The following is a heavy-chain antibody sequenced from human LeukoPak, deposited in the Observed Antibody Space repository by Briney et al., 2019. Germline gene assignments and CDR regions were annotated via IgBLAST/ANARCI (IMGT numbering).Heavy chain of an antibody. CDR3: ARYSSSWYDYFDY. V-gene: IGHV4-38-2*01. D-gene: IGHD6-13*01. CDR2: IYYSGST. J-gene: IGHJ4*02. Sequence: SETLSLTCAVSGYSLGTNYYWGWIRQPPGKGLEWIGSIYYSGSTYYNPSLKSRVTISVDTSKNQFSLKLSSVTAADTAVYYCARYSSSWYDYFDYWGQGTLVTVSS. CDR1: GYSLGTNYY.